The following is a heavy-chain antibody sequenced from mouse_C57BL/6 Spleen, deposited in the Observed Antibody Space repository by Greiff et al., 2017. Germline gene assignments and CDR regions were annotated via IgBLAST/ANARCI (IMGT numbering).Heavy chain of an antibody. Sequence: VQLQQSGAELVKPGASVKLSCKASGYTFTSYWMQWIKQRPGQGLEWIGEIDPSDSYTNYNQKFKGKATLTVDTSSSTAYMQLSSLTSEDSAVYYCARKDYLRGYFAVWGTGTTVTVSA. CDR1: GYTFTSYW. CDR3: ARKDYLRGYFAV. CDR2: IDPSDSYT. D-gene: IGHD1-1*01. J-gene: IGHJ1*03. V-gene: IGHV1-50*01.